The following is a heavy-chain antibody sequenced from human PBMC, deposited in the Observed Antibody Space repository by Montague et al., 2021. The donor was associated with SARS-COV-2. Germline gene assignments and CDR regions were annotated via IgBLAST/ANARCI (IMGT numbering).Heavy chain of an antibody. Sequence: SLRLSCAASGFTFSSYEMNLFRQAPGKGLEWVSYISPSGRTIYYSDSVKGRFTISRDNAKNSLSLQMNSLRGDDTAVYYWAICDPFGAFDIWGQGTTVTVSS. CDR1: GFTFSSYE. CDR2: ISPSGRTI. J-gene: IGHJ3*02. D-gene: IGHD2-2*01. CDR3: AICDPFGAFDI. V-gene: IGHV3-48*03.